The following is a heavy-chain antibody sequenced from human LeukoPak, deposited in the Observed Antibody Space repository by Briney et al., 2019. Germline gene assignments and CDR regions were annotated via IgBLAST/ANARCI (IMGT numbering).Heavy chain of an antibody. D-gene: IGHD5-18*01. CDR1: GYSISSGYY. V-gene: IGHV4-38-2*02. CDR2: LYHSGST. Sequence: SETLSLTCSVSGYSISSGYYWGWIRQAPGKGLEWIGNLYHSGSTNYNPSLKSRVTISVDTSKNQFSLKLTSVTAADTAVYYCARATEGGYTYGYFYYYYMDVWGKGTTVTISS. CDR3: ARATEGGYTYGYFYYYYMDV. J-gene: IGHJ6*03.